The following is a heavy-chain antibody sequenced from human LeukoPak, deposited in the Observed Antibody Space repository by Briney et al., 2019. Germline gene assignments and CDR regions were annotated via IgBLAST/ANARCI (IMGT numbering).Heavy chain of an antibody. D-gene: IGHD3-22*01. Sequence: ASVKVSCKASGYTFTGYYMHWVRQAPGQGLEWMGWTNPNSGGTNYAQKFQGRVTMTRDTSISTAYMELSRLRSDDTAVYYCARVKRYYDHTFDPWGQGTLVTVSS. CDR2: TNPNSGGT. CDR3: ARVKRYYDHTFDP. CDR1: GYTFTGYY. J-gene: IGHJ5*02. V-gene: IGHV1-2*02.